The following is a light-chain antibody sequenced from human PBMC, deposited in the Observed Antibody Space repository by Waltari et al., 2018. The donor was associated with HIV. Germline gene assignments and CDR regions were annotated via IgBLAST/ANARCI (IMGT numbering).Light chain of an antibody. CDR2: EVN. Sequence: QSALTQPASVSASPGQSITISCTGTSSDVGNYNVSSWYRQFPDKAPQLLIFEVNKRPSGVSNRFSGSKSGNSASLTIAGLLADDEADYYCCSYAGGNSYVFGTGTKVTVL. CDR1: SSDVGNYNV. CDR3: CSYAGGNSYV. V-gene: IGLV2-23*02. J-gene: IGLJ1*01.